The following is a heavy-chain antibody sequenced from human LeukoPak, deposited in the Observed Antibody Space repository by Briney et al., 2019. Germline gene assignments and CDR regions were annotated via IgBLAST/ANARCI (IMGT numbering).Heavy chain of an antibody. Sequence: SETLSLTCTVSGGSISSSSYSWGWIRQPPGKGLEWIGSIYYSGSTYYNPSLKSRVTISVDTSKNQFCLKLCSVTAADTAVYYCARRKRGGLLLIRVFDYWGQGTLVTVSS. V-gene: IGHV4-39*01. CDR2: IYYSGST. CDR3: ARRKRGGLLLIRVFDY. J-gene: IGHJ4*02. D-gene: IGHD3-22*01. CDR1: GGSISSSSYS.